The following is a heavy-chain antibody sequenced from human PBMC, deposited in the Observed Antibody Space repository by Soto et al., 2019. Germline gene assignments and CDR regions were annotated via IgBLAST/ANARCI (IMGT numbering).Heavy chain of an antibody. Sequence: SETLSLTCTVSNFSVLTSIYYWAWIRQPPGKGLEWVGTVYYTGTTYYNPSLQSRVTISIDTSKNQFSLNLNSVTATDTAVYYCARNWNLALVPAAYFDSWGQGTLVTVSS. CDR1: NFSVLTSIYY. J-gene: IGHJ4*02. CDR2: VYYTGTT. CDR3: ARNWNLALVPAAYFDS. V-gene: IGHV4-39*01. D-gene: IGHD2-2*01.